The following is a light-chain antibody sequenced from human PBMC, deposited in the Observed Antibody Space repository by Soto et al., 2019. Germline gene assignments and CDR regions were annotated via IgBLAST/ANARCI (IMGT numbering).Light chain of an antibody. Sequence: EILMTQSPATLSVSPGERATLSCRASQSVSSNLACYQQKPGQAPRLLIYGACTRATGLPARFSGSGSGTEFTLTISSRQSEDFAIYYCQHYNNWPPWTFGQGTKVEL. CDR2: GAC. J-gene: IGKJ1*01. CDR1: QSVSSN. V-gene: IGKV3-15*01. CDR3: QHYNNWPPWT.